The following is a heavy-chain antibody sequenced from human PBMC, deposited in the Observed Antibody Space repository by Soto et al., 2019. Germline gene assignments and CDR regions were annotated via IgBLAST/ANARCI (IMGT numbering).Heavy chain of an antibody. D-gene: IGHD2-2*01. V-gene: IGHV3-48*03. Sequence: VQLVESGGGLVQPGGSLRLSCAASGFMFSSYEMNWVRQAPGKGLEWVSHISSSGTIIYNADSVKGRFTISRDNAKNSLYLHMNSLRAEDTAVYYCARDDGTSSSCHSFFYAMDVWGQGTTVTVSS. J-gene: IGHJ6*02. CDR2: ISSSGTII. CDR1: GFMFSSYE. CDR3: ARDDGTSSSCHSFFYAMDV.